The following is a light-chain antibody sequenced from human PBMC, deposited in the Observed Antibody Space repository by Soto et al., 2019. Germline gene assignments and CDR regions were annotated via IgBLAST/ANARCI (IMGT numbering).Light chain of an antibody. CDR3: LLYYGGAQV. CDR1: TGAVTSGHY. Sequence: QAVVTQEPSLTVSPGGTVTLTCASSTGAVTSGHYPNWFQQQPGQTPRSLIHSTSISHSWTPARFSGSLLGGKAALTLSGVQPEDEAEYYGLLYYGGAQVFGGGTKVTVL. V-gene: IGLV7-43*01. J-gene: IGLJ2*01. CDR2: STS.